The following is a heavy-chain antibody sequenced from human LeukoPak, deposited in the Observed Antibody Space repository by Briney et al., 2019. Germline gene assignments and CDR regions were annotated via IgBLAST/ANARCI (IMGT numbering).Heavy chain of an antibody. D-gene: IGHD1/OR15-1a*01. Sequence: ASVKVSCKASGYTFTGYYMHWVRQVPGQGLEWMGWINPNSGGTKYAQKFQGRVTMTRDTSICTAYMELNRLRSDDTAVYYCARVMNREGTNYWGQGTLVTVSS. CDR3: ARVMNREGTNY. J-gene: IGHJ4*02. V-gene: IGHV1-2*02. CDR1: GYTFTGYY. CDR2: INPNSGGT.